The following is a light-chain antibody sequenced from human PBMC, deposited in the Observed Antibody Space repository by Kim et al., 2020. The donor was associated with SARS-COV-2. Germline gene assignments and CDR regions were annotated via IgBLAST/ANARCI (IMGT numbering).Light chain of an antibody. J-gene: IGKJ4*01. V-gene: IGKV1-12*01. CDR3: QQPTSFPLT. Sequence: AVVGDRVTIACRASQDISTFLAWYQQKPGKAPELLIYAASHLESGVPSRFRGSGSGTEFTLTISSLQPEDVATYYCQQPTSFPLTFGGGTKVDIK. CDR1: QDISTF. CDR2: AAS.